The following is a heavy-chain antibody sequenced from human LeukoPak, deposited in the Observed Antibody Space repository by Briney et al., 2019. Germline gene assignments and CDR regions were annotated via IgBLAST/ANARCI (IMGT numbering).Heavy chain of an antibody. J-gene: IGHJ4*02. Sequence: GGSVRLSCAASGFTFSSYAMSWVRQAPGKGLEWVSAISGSGGSTYYADSVKGRFTISRDNSKNTLYLQMNSLRAEDTAVYYCAKDPSGTSAIGVFDYWGQGTLVTVSS. V-gene: IGHV3-23*01. CDR3: AKDPSGTSAIGVFDY. CDR2: ISGSGGST. CDR1: GFTFSSYA. D-gene: IGHD5-18*01.